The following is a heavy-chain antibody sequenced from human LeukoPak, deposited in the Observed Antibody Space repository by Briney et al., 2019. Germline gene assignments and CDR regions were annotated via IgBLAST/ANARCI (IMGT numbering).Heavy chain of an antibody. V-gene: IGHV3-21*01. D-gene: IGHD6-25*01. CDR1: GFTFSSYS. Sequence: GGSLRLSCAASGFTFSSYSMNWVRQAPGKGLEWVSSISSSSSYIYYADSVKGRFTISRDNAKNSLYLQMNSLRAEDTAVYYCASWDPRWAAAGSTFDYWGQGTLVTVSS. J-gene: IGHJ4*02. CDR2: ISSSSSYI. CDR3: ASWDPRWAAAGSTFDY.